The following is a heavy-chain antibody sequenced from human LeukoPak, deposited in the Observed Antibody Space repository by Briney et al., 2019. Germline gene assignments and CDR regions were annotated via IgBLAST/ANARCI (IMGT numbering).Heavy chain of an antibody. Sequence: GGSLRLSCAVSGFTFNTYWMSWVRQAPGKGLEWVAVISYDGSNKYYADSVKGRFTISRDNSKNTLYLQMNSLRAEDTAVFYCAKVVTIFGVVVHNPFDSWGQGTRVTVSS. CDR3: AKVVTIFGVVVHNPFDS. V-gene: IGHV3-30*18. D-gene: IGHD3-3*01. CDR2: ISYDGSNK. J-gene: IGHJ4*02. CDR1: GFTFNTYW.